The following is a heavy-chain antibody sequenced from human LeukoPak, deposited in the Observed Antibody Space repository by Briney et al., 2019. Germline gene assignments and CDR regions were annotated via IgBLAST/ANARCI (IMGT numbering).Heavy chain of an antibody. J-gene: IGHJ4*02. D-gene: IGHD3-9*01. CDR3: AGNIILTGYYIFDY. CDR1: GFTFSSYS. CDR2: ISSSSNTI. V-gene: IGHV3-48*04. Sequence: GSLRLSCAASGFTFSSYSMNWVRQAPGKGLEWVSYISSSSNTIYYADSVKGRFTISRDNAKNSLYLQMNSLRAEDTAVYFCAGNIILTGYYIFDYWGQGTLVTVSS.